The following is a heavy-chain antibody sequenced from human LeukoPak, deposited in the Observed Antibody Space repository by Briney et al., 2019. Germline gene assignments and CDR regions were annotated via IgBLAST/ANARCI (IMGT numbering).Heavy chain of an antibody. CDR3: AKDEEGVGATNYMDV. CDR2: ISYDGSNK. D-gene: IGHD1-26*01. V-gene: IGHV3-30*18. CDR1: GFTFSSYG. Sequence: GGSLRLSCAASGFTFSSYGMHWVRQALGKGLEWVAVISYDGSNKYYADSVKGRFTISRDNSKNTLYLQMNSLRAEDTAVYYCAKDEEGVGATNYMDVWGKGTTVTVSS. J-gene: IGHJ6*03.